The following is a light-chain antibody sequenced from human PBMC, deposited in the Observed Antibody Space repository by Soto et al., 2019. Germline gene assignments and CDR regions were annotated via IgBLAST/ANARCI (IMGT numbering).Light chain of an antibody. V-gene: IGLV1-44*01. CDR2: SNN. CDR3: AAWDDSLNGDV. J-gene: IGLJ1*01. CDR1: SSNIGSTT. Sequence: QSVLTQPPSASGTPGQRVTISCSGSSSNIGSTTVNWYQQLPGTAPKLLIYSNNQRPSGVPDRFSGSKSDTSASLAISGLQSEDEADYYCAAWDDSLNGDVFGTGTKVTVL.